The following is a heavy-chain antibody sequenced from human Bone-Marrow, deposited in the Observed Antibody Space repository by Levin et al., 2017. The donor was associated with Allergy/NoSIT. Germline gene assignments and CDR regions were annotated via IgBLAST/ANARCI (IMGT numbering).Heavy chain of an antibody. D-gene: IGHD3/OR15-3a*01. CDR2: ISGSDDST. Sequence: GGSLRLSCVASGFIFENYAMIWVRQAPGKGLEWVSSISGSDDSTYYKESVKGRLTISRDNSKDTIYLQMNNLRAEDTATYYCAKVRRGLDAFDVWGQGTMVTVSS. CDR3: AKVRRGLDAFDV. J-gene: IGHJ3*01. V-gene: IGHV3-23*01. CDR1: GFIFENYA.